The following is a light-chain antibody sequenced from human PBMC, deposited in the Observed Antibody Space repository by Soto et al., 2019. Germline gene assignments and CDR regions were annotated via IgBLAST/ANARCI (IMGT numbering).Light chain of an antibody. CDR1: ESISIS. CDR2: GVS. J-gene: IGKJ1*01. CDR3: QQYHIWPSWT. Sequence: EIVMAQSTATLSLSLGDRATLSCRASESISISLAWFQQRPGQPLRILIYGVSTRSTVVPAWFGVGGSGTDITLTINSLQSEDFAIYFCQQYHIWPSWTFGQGTKVELK. V-gene: IGKV3-15*01.